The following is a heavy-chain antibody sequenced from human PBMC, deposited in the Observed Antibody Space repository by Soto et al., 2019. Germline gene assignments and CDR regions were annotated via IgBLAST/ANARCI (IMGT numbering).Heavy chain of an antibody. V-gene: IGHV3-30-3*01. D-gene: IGHD3-9*01. Sequence: QVQLVESGGGVVQPGRSLRLSCAASGFSFSTYAMHWVRQTPGKGLEWVAVISYDGDHKYYTDSVKGRFTISRDNSKNTLYLLMNSLRSEDTAIYYCARDPAPQDNDSVTGYFHFDYWGQGTLVTVSS. CDR1: GFSFSTYA. J-gene: IGHJ4*02. CDR2: ISYDGDHK. CDR3: ARDPAPQDNDSVTGYFHFDY.